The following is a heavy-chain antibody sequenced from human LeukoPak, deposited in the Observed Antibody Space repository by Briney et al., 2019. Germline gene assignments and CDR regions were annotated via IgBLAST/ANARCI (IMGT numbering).Heavy chain of an antibody. CDR1: GYSFTSYW. Sequence: GESLKISCKGSGYSFTSYWIGWVRQMAGKRLEWMGIIYPGDSDTRYSPSFQGQVTISADKSISTAYLQWSSLKASDTAMYYCARSGQQLFTYNWFDPWGQGTLVTVSS. D-gene: IGHD6-13*01. CDR3: ARSGQQLFTYNWFDP. V-gene: IGHV5-51*01. J-gene: IGHJ5*02. CDR2: IYPGDSDT.